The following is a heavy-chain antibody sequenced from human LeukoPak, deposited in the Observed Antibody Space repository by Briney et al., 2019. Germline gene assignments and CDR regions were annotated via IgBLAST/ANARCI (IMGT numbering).Heavy chain of an antibody. V-gene: IGHV3-11*03. D-gene: IGHD6-19*01. CDR1: GFTFSDYY. Sequence: GGSLRLSCAASGFTFSDYYMSWIRQAPGKGLEWVSYISSRSSHTNYADSVKGRFTISRDNAKNPLYLQMNSLRAEDTAVYYCARFSSGWYYFDYWGQGTLVTVSS. CDR3: ARFSSGWYYFDY. CDR2: ISSRSSHT. J-gene: IGHJ4*02.